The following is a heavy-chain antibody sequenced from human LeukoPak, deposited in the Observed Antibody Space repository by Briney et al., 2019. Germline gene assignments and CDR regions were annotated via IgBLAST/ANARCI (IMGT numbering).Heavy chain of an antibody. D-gene: IGHD6-19*01. CDR3: TTGEAGFSRYEY. Sequence: ASVKVSCKVSGNTLHTPAITWVRQAPGEGLEWMGWSSLANGNTNYIQKLQGRVTMTIDKSTTTAYLELRSLTSDDTATYYCTTGEAGFSRYEYWGQGTVVTVSS. V-gene: IGHV1-18*04. CDR1: GNTLHTPA. CDR2: SSLANGNT. J-gene: IGHJ4*02.